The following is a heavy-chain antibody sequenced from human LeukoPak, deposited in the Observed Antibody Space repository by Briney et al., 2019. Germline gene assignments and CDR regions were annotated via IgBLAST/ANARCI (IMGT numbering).Heavy chain of an antibody. V-gene: IGHV5-51*01. CDR3: ARQLTTLRGFDI. Sequence: GESLKISCKGSGYSFTSYWIGWVRQLPGKGLEWMGIIYPGDSDTRYSPSFQGQVTISADKSINTAYLQWTSLKASDTAMYYCARQLTTLRGFDIWGQGTMVTASS. CDR1: GYSFTSYW. CDR2: IYPGDSDT. J-gene: IGHJ3*02. D-gene: IGHD4-11*01.